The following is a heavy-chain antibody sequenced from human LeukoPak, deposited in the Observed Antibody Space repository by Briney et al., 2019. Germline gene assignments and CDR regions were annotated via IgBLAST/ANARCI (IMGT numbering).Heavy chain of an antibody. Sequence: PSETLSLTCTVSGYSISSGHYWAWIRQSPEKGLECIATMFHSGSTYYNPSLKSRVITSVDTSKNEFSLNLSSVTAADTAVYYCARAGTILGDYDYWGQGTLVTVSS. CDR1: GYSISSGHY. J-gene: IGHJ4*02. D-gene: IGHD4-17*01. CDR3: ARAGTILGDYDY. V-gene: IGHV4-38-2*02. CDR2: MFHSGST.